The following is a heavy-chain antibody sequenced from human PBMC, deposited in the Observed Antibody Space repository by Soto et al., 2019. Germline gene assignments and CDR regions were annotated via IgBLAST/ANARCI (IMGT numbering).Heavy chain of an antibody. CDR3: AGVIGQKGRNSCGPRDYYCGLAV. V-gene: IGHV3-21*01. CDR2: ISGSSSYI. Sequence: GGSLRLSCAASGFTFSSYSMNWVRQAPGKGLEWVSSISGSSSYIYYADSVKGRFTISGDNAKNSLYLQMNSLRAEDTAVYYCAGVIGQKGRNSCGPRDYYCGLAVGGKGTRVTVPS. J-gene: IGHJ6*04. D-gene: IGHD5-18*01. CDR1: GFTFSSYS.